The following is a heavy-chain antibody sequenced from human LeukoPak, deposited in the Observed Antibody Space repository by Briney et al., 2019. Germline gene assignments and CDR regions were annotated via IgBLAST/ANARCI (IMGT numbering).Heavy chain of an antibody. D-gene: IGHD6-19*01. Sequence: PSETLSLTCTVSGGSISSSSYYWGWIRQPPGKGLEWIGSIYYSGSTYYNPSLKSRVTISVDTSKNQFSLKLSSVTAADTAVYYCARFKQWLLFDYWGQGTLVTVSS. J-gene: IGHJ4*02. CDR1: GGSISSSSYY. CDR2: IYYSGST. V-gene: IGHV4-39*01. CDR3: ARFKQWLLFDY.